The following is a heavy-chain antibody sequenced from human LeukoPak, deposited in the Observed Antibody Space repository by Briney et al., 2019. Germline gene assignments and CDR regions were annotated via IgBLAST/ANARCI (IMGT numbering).Heavy chain of an antibody. CDR1: GGSISSYY. V-gene: IGHV4-59*01. Sequence: PSETLSLTCTVSGGSISSYYWSWIRQPPGKGLEWIGYIYYSGSTNYNPSLKSRVTISVDTSKNQFSLKLSSVTAADTAVYYCAREGSVWFGEFKDYWGQGTLVTVSS. D-gene: IGHD3-10*01. J-gene: IGHJ4*02. CDR2: IYYSGST. CDR3: AREGSVWFGEFKDY.